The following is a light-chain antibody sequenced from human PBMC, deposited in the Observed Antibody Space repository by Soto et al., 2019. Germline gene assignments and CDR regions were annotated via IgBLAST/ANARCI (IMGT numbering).Light chain of an antibody. Sequence: ESQMTHSPSTLSASVVQRVTITCRASQFISNWLAWYQQKPGKAPKLLIFMASSLVTGVPPRFSGSGSGTDFTLTINSLQPEDFGTYYCQQYSSDSTFGQGTKVDI. J-gene: IGKJ1*01. CDR3: QQYSSDST. CDR2: MAS. V-gene: IGKV1-5*03. CDR1: QFISNW.